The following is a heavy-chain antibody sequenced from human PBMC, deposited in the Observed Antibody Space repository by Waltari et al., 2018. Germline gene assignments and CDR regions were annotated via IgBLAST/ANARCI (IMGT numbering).Heavy chain of an antibody. CDR2: LYSGGAS. CDR1: GFNVSEQY. V-gene: IGHV3-53*02. CDR3: ATKMGTGAGYLDL. J-gene: IGHJ2*01. Sequence: EVQLVETGGGLSQPGESLRLSCVASGFNVSEQYMDWVRQAPGKGLEWVSVLYSGGASTYVDSVRGRFTITRDDSKNILFLQMNNLRADDSAVYYCATKMGTGAGYLDLWGRGTLVTVSS. D-gene: IGHD1-1*01.